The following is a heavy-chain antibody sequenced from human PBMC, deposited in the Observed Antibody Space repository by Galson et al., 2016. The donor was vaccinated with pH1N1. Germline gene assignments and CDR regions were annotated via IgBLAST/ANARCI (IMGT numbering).Heavy chain of an antibody. Sequence: QSGAEVKKPGESLKISCKGSGYSFTTSWIGWVRQMPGKGLEWMGIIYAGDSDTRYSPSFQGQVTISVDKSINTAYLQWSSLEASDTAMHSCAICHGSETASVWVGYWGQGTLVTVSS. J-gene: IGHJ4*02. CDR1: GYSFTTSW. D-gene: IGHD3-16*01. CDR2: IYAGDSDT. CDR3: AICHGSETASVWVGY. V-gene: IGHV5-51*01.